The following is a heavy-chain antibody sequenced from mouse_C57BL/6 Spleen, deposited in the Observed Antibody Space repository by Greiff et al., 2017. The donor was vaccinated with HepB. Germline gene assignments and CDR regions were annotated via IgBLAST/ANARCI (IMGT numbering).Heavy chain of an antibody. V-gene: IGHV1-80*01. CDR3: LYGYDDAMDY. D-gene: IGHD2-2*01. CDR2: IYPGDGDT. Sequence: VQLQESGAELVKPGASVKISCKASGYAFSSYWMNWVKQRPGKGLEWIGQIYPGDGDTNYNGKFKGKATLTADKSSSTAYMQLSSLTSEDSAVYFCLYGYDDAMDYWGQGTSVTVSS. J-gene: IGHJ4*01. CDR1: GYAFSSYW.